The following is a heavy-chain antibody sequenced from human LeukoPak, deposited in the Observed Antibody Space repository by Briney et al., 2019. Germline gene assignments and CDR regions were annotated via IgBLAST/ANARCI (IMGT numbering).Heavy chain of an antibody. J-gene: IGHJ6*02. CDR3: ARLGWNEDYGMDV. V-gene: IGHV3-33*01. CDR2: IWSDGSNK. Sequence: PGTSLRLSCVGSGFTFSNYGMHWVRQAPGKGLEWVAVIWSDGSNKYYADSVQGRFTISGDNSKNTVYLQMNSLRVEDTAVYFCARLGWNEDYGMDVWGQGTTVTVSS. CDR1: GFTFSNYG. D-gene: IGHD1-1*01.